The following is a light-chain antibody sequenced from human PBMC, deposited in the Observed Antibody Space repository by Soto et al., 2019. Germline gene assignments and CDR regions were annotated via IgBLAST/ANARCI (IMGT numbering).Light chain of an antibody. J-gene: IGLJ2*01. CDR3: SSYAGSNNVVV. V-gene: IGLV2-8*01. CDR2: EVN. Sequence: QSVLTQPPSASGSPGQSVTISCTGTSSDVGAYNYVSWYQHHPGKAPKLMIHEVNKRPSGVPDRFSGSKSDNTASLTVSGLQAEDEADYYCSSYAGSNNVVVFGGGTKLTVL. CDR1: SSDVGAYNY.